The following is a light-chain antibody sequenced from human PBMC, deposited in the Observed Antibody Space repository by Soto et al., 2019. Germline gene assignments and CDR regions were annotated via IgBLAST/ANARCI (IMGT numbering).Light chain of an antibody. V-gene: IGKV3-11*01. Sequence: EIVLTQSPATLSVSPGESATLSCRASQSLSSYLAWYQQKPGQAPRLLIYDASNRATGIQARFSGSGSGTESTLTIRSLEPEDFAVYYCKQRTNWLTCGGGTKVDIK. J-gene: IGKJ4*01. CDR1: QSLSSY. CDR3: KQRTNWLT. CDR2: DAS.